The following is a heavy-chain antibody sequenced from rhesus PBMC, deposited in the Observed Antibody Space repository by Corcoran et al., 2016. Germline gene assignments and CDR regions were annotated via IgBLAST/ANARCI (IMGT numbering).Heavy chain of an antibody. CDR1: GYSISSGYY. CDR3: GRRGSTPVAAHFDY. V-gene: IGHV4S14*01. CDR2: ISSGGSN. J-gene: IGHJ4*01. D-gene: IGHD4-29*01. Sequence: QVQLQESGPGLVKPSETLSLTCAVSGYSISSGYYWGWIRQPPGKGRGWIGGISSGGSNSLNPSRKKRVPLSVDTSKNQFSLKLSSVTAADTAVYYCGRRGSTPVAAHFDYWGQGVLVIVSS.